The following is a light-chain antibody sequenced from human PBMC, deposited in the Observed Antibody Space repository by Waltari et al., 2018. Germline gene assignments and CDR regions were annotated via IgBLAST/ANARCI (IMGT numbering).Light chain of an antibody. J-gene: IGLJ3*02. CDR3: QSFDISLRSWV. Sequence: QSVLTQPPSVSGAPGQRVTISCTGNSTNIGTGYEVHWYQQLPGRAPKPLISDTRNRASGVPDRFSGSKSGASASLAITGLQAEDEADYYCQSFDISLRSWVFGGGTKLTVL. V-gene: IGLV1-40*01. CDR1: STNIGTGYE. CDR2: DTR.